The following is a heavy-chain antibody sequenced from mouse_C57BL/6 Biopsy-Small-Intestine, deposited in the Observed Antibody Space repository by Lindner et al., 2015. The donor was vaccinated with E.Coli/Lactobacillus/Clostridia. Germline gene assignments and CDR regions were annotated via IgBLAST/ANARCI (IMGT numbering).Heavy chain of an antibody. D-gene: IGHD2-5*01. CDR2: IWGGGST. CDR3: ATPAYYSNYGFAY. V-gene: IGHV2-3*01. J-gene: IGHJ3*01. Sequence: VQLQESGPGLVAPSQSLSITCTVSGFSLSNFDVSWVRQPPGKGLEWLGVIWGGGSTNYNSALISRLSITKDNSKSQVFLKLSSLQPDDTATYYCATPAYYSNYGFAYWGQGTLVTVSA. CDR1: GFSLSNFD.